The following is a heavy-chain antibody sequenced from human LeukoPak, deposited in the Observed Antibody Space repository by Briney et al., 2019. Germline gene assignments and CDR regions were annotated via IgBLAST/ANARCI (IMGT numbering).Heavy chain of an antibody. CDR2: IWYDGSNK. CDR3: AGHYGSGSYVDQ. D-gene: IGHD3-10*01. J-gene: IGHJ4*02. Sequence: GGSLRLSCAASGFTFSTYAMHWVRQAPGKGLEWVALIWYDGSNKFYADSVKGRFTISRDNSKNTLYLQMNSLRAEDTALYYCAGHYGSGSYVDQWGQGTLVTVSS. V-gene: IGHV3-33*01. CDR1: GFTFSTYA.